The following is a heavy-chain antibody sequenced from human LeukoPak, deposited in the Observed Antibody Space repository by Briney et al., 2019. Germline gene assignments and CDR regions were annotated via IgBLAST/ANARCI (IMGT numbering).Heavy chain of an antibody. CDR1: GFTFRSYG. V-gene: IGHV3-30*02. CDR2: IQYDGSNG. CDR3: AKERCSNGIGCYYYYMDV. D-gene: IGHD2-8*01. Sequence: TGGSLILCCAASGFTFRSYGVHWVRQAPGKGLEWVAYIQYDGSNGQYADTVTHRFSISRDSSKNILYLQMNSLRAEETTIYYCAKERCSNGIGCYYYYMDVWGKGTTVTISS. J-gene: IGHJ6*03.